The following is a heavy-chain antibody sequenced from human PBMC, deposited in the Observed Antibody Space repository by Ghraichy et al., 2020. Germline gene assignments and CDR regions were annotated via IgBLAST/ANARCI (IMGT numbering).Heavy chain of an antibody. CDR2: IYHTGST. J-gene: IGHJ6*02. CDR3: ARDMRYYGSGTYLLHGMDV. CDR1: GGSISNSNW. V-gene: IGHV4-4*02. D-gene: IGHD3-10*01. Sequence: TCTVSGGSISNSNWWIWVRQPPGKGLEWIGDIYHTGSTDFNPSLKSRVTISVDKSKNHFSLKVTSVTAADTAVYYCARDMRYYGSGTYLLHGMDVWGQGTTVTVSS.